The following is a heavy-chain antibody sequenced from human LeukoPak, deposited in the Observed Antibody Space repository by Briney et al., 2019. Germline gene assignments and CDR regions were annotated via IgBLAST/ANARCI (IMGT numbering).Heavy chain of an antibody. D-gene: IGHD2-2*01. CDR2: INPNSGGT. J-gene: IGHJ6*03. CDR1: GYTFTGYY. CDR3: ARTVGYCSSTSCYRPDYYYYYYMDV. V-gene: IGHV1-2*02. Sequence: ASVKVSCKASGYTFTGYYMHWVRQAPGQGLEWMGWINPNSGGTNYAQKFQGRVTMTRDTPISTAYMELSRLRSDDTAVYYCARTVGYCSSTSCYRPDYYYYYYMDVWGKGTTVTVSS.